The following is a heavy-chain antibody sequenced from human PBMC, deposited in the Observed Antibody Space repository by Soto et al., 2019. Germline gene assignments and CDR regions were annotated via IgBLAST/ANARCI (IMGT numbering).Heavy chain of an antibody. J-gene: IGHJ6*03. Sequence: EVQLLESGGGLVQPGGSLRLSCAASGFTFSSYAMSWVRQAPGKGLEWVSAISGSGGSKYYAASVKGRFTISRDNSNNNLYIQMNSVTAQDTTVYSGTKASYCTTGLCYLYWDYYYMDVWAKGTTVTVSS. V-gene: IGHV3-23*01. CDR1: GFTFSSYA. CDR2: ISGSGGSK. CDR3: TKASYCTTGLCYLYWDYYYMDV. D-gene: IGHD2-8*01.